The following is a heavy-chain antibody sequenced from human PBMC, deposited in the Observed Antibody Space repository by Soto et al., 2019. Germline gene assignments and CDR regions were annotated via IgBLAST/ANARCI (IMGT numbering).Heavy chain of an antibody. Sequence: SDTLDLTCAVSGASISGGGNSWNWIRQPPGKGLEWIGYVHHTGSTYYTPSLKSSVYLQMNSLRAEDTALYYCAKVGYNDWDFDRWGQGTLVTVSS. CDR3: R. J-gene: IGHJ4*02. CDR1: GASISGGGNS. CDR2: VHHTGST. D-gene: IGHD3-16*01. V-gene: IGHV4-30-2*01.